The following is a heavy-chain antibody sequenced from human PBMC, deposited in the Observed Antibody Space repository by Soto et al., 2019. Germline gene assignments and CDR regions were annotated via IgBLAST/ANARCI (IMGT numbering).Heavy chain of an antibody. CDR2: IYYSGST. J-gene: IGHJ6*02. D-gene: IGHD5-12*01. CDR3: ARKWRGGQDDGMGV. Sequence: SETLSLTCTVSGGSISSGGYYWSWIRQHPGKGLEWIGYIYYSGSTYYNPSLKSRVTISVDTSKNQFSLKLSSVTAADTAVYSCARKWRGGQDDGMGVLRQGTTLTVSS. CDR1: GGSISSGGYY. V-gene: IGHV4-31*03.